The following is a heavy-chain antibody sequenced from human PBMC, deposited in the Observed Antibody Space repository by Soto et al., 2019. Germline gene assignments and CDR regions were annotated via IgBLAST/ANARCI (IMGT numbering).Heavy chain of an antibody. D-gene: IGHD2-15*01. J-gene: IGHJ4*02. Sequence: QIQLVQSGGEGKKPGASVKVSCKASGYNLTTYGITWVRQGPGQGLEWLGWISANSGNTNYAPKFQGRVTMTTDTSTGTAYLELRRLSSDDTAVYYCAVPRTSSSGGSCYCDHWGQRTLVIVSS. V-gene: IGHV1-18*01. CDR3: AVPRTSSSGGSCYCDH. CDR1: GYNLTTYG. CDR2: ISANSGNT.